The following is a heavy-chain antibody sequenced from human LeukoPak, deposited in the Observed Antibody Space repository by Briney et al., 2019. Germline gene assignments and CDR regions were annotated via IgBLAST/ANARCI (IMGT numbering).Heavy chain of an antibody. CDR2: MNPNSGNA. J-gene: IGHJ6*03. D-gene: IGHD1-26*01. V-gene: IGHV1-8*01. Sequence: ASVKVSCKASGYTFTSYDINWVRQATGQGLEWMGWMNPNSGNAGYAQKFQGRVTMTRNTSISTAYMELSSLRSEDTAVYYCAGVRGSPYYYYYYMDVWGKGTTVTVSS. CDR1: GYTFTSYD. CDR3: AGVRGSPYYYYYYMDV.